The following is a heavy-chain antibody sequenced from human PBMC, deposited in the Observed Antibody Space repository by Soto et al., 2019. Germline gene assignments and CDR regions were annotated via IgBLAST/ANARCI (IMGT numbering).Heavy chain of an antibody. CDR2: MSISGSHI. V-gene: IGHV3-11*01. J-gene: IGHJ6*02. Sequence: WGSRRLSCAASGFTFSGYFMAWIRQAPGKGLQWLSYMSISGSHIFYSDSVKGRFTISRDNAKNTLYLQLNRLTVEDTAVYYCASARPDIVQLVGETPGYYGMEIWGHGTTVNVS. CDR1: GFTFSGYF. CDR3: ASARPDIVQLVGETPGYYGMEI. D-gene: IGHD2-15*01.